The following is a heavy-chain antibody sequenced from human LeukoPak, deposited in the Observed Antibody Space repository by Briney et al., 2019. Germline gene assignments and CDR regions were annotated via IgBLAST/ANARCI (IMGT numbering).Heavy chain of an antibody. D-gene: IGHD5/OR15-5a*01. Sequence: GASVKVSCKASGYTFTGYYMHWVRQAPGQGLEWMGWINPNSGGTNYAQKFQGRVTMTRDTSISTAYMELSRLRSDDTAVYYCARGSQSDIVSTTLDYWGQGTLVTVSS. J-gene: IGHJ4*02. CDR2: INPNSGGT. CDR1: GYTFTGYY. CDR3: ARGSQSDIVSTTLDY. V-gene: IGHV1-2*02.